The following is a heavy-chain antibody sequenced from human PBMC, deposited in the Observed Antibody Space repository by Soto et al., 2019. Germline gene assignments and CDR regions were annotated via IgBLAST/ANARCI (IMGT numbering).Heavy chain of an antibody. CDR1: GYTFSMYS. V-gene: IGHV1-3*01. CDR2: INAGNGYT. J-gene: IGHJ4*02. D-gene: IGHD3-22*01. CDR3: ARASYYYDSSGFYY. Sequence: QVHLVQSGAEVKKPGASVKVSCKASGYTFSMYSIHWVRQAPGQGLEWMGWINAGNGYTKYSQKLQGRVTITRDTSSSTSYMELSRLRSEDAAVYYCARASYYYDSSGFYYWGQGTQVNLYS.